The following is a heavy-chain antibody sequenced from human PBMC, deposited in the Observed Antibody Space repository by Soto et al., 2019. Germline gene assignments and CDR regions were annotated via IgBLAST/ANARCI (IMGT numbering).Heavy chain of an antibody. J-gene: IGHJ6*02. V-gene: IGHV3-21*01. CDR3: ARDGAAPLLYYYYGMDV. CDR1: GFTFSSYS. Sequence: PGGSLRLSCAASGFTFSSYSMNWVRQAPGKGLEWVSSISSSSSYIYYADPVKGRFTISRDNAKNSLYLQMNSLRAEDTAVYYCARDGAAPLLYYYYGMDVWGQGTTVTVS. CDR2: ISSSSSYI. D-gene: IGHD6-6*01.